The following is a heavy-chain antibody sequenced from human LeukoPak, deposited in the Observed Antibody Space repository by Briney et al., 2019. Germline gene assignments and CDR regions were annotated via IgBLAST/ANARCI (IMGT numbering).Heavy chain of an antibody. J-gene: IGHJ4*02. CDR1: GVSISSYY. Sequence: SETLSLTCTVSGVSISSYYWSWIRQPPGKGLEWIGYIYYTGSTNYIPSLKSRVTISVDMSKNQFSLKLTSVTAADTAVYYCATKGPRRGYFDYWGQGTLVAVSS. CDR3: ATKGPRRGYFDY. CDR2: IYYTGST. V-gene: IGHV4-59*01.